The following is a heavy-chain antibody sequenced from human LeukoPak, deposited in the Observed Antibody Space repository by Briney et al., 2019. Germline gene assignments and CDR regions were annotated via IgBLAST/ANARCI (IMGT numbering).Heavy chain of an antibody. J-gene: IGHJ4*02. D-gene: IGHD3-22*01. CDR2: IYYSGST. CDR3: ARLPDYYDSSGYYVDDY. Sequence: SETLSLTCTVSGGSISSSSYYWGWIRQPPGKGLEWIGSIYYSGSTYYNPSLKSRVTISVDTSKNQFSLKLSSVTAADTAVYYCARLPDYYDSSGYYVDDYWGQGTLVTVSS. CDR1: GGSISSSSYY. V-gene: IGHV4-39*01.